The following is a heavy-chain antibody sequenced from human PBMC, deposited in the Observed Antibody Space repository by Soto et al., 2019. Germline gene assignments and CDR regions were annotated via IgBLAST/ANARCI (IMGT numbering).Heavy chain of an antibody. J-gene: IGHJ4*02. CDR2: ILYDGSNK. CDR1: GFTFSNYG. D-gene: IGHD1-26*01. CDR3: AGGTYYSDY. V-gene: IGHV3-33*01. Sequence: QVQLVEPGGDVVQPGRSLRLSCAASGFTFSNYGMHWARQAPGKGLEWVAAILYDGSNKYYADSVKGRFTISRDNSKNTLYLPMNRLRAEDTAVYYCAGGTYYSDYCCQGTLVTVSS.